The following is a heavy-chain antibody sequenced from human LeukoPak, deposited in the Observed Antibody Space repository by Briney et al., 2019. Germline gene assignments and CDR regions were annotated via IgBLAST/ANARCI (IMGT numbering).Heavy chain of an antibody. V-gene: IGHV3-NL1*01. CDR2: IYSGGST. CDR1: GFTFSSYG. CDR3: ARAGIVGAPDY. J-gene: IGHJ4*02. Sequence: GGSLRLSCAASGFTFSSYGMHWVRQAPGKGLEWVSVIYSGGSTYYADSVKGRFTISRDNSKNTLYLQMNSLRAEDTAVYYCARAGIVGAPDYWGQGTLVTVSS. D-gene: IGHD1-26*01.